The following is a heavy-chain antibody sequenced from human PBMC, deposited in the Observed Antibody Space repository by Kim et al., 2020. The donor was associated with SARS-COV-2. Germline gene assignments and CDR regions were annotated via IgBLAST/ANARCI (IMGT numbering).Heavy chain of an antibody. CDR1: GFTFSSYG. CDR3: AKEKVAATLYYYYGMDV. J-gene: IGHJ6*02. Sequence: GGSLRLSCAASGFTFSSYGMHWVRQAPGKGLEWVAVIWYDGSNKYYADSVKGRFTISRDNSKNTLYLQMNSLRAEDTAVYYCAKEKVAATLYYYYGMDVWGQGTTVTVSS. V-gene: IGHV3-33*06. CDR2: IWYDGSNK. D-gene: IGHD2-15*01.